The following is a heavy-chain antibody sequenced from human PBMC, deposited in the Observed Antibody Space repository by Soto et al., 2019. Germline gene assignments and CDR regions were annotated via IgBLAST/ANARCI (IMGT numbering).Heavy chain of an antibody. D-gene: IGHD2-21*02. Sequence: EVQLVESGGGLVQPGGSLRLSCAAAGFNFNSYWMSWVRQAPGKGLEWVASINPDAIRKYFADSVKGRFTISRDSADNSLYLQMIGLRAEDTAVYYCARWESGDWYLGVWGQGTLVTVSS. J-gene: IGHJ4*02. V-gene: IGHV3-7*03. CDR1: GFNFNSYW. CDR3: ARWESGDWYLGV. CDR2: INPDAIRK.